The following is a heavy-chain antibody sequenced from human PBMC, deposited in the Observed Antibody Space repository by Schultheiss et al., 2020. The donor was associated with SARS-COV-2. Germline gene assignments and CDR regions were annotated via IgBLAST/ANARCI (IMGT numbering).Heavy chain of an antibody. CDR2: IYSGGST. V-gene: IGHV3-53*01. D-gene: IGHD2-2*01. CDR1: GFTVSSNY. CDR3: AKAGGGSSTSCYRRCYMDV. Sequence: GGSLRLSCAASGFTVSSNYMSWVRQAPGKGLEWVSVIYSGGSTYYADSVKGRFTISRDNSKNTLYLQMNSLRAEDTAVYYCAKAGGGSSTSCYRRCYMDVWGKGTTVTVSS. J-gene: IGHJ6*03.